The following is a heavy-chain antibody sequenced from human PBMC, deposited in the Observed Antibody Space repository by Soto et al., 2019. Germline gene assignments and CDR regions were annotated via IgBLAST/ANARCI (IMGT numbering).Heavy chain of an antibody. CDR2: IYHSGST. J-gene: IGHJ6*03. CDR1: SGSISSSNW. CDR3: ARKSSGATPWYYYYMDV. V-gene: IGHV4-4*02. Sequence: SETLSLTCAVSSGSISSSNWWSWVRQPPGKGLEWIGEIYHSGSTNYNPSLKSRVTISVDKSKNQFSLKLSSVTAADTAVYYCARKSSGATPWYYYYMDVWGKGTTVTVSS. D-gene: IGHD7-27*01.